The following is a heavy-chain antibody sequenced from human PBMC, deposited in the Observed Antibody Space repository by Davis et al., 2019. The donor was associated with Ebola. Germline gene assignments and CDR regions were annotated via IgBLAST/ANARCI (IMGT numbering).Heavy chain of an antibody. Sequence: GESLKISCKGSGYSFTSYWISWVRQMPGKGLEWMGRIDPSDSYTNYSPSFQGHVTISADKSISTAYLQWSSLKASDTAMYYCARHCSSTSCYPDYYYYYGMDVWGQGTTVTVSS. CDR2: IDPSDSYT. CDR3: ARHCSSTSCYPDYYYYYGMDV. CDR1: GYSFTSYW. V-gene: IGHV5-10-1*01. D-gene: IGHD2-2*01. J-gene: IGHJ6*02.